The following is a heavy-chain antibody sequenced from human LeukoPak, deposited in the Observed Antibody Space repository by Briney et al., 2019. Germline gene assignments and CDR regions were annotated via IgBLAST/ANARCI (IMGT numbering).Heavy chain of an antibody. CDR2: ISYDESHK. V-gene: IGHV3-30*04. J-gene: IGHJ4*02. CDR3: ATYRQVLLPFES. D-gene: IGHD2-8*02. Sequence: PGGSLRLSCAASGFTFNNYAIHWVRQAPGKGLEWVAVISYDESHKYYTNSVKGRFTISRDNSKSTLSLQMNSLRAEDTAIYYCATYRQVLLPFESWGQGTLVTVSS. CDR1: GFTFNNYA.